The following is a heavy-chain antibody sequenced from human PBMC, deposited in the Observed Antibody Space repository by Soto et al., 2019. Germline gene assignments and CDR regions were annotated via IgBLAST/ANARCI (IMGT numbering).Heavy chain of an antibody. V-gene: IGHV4-59*01. Sequence: SESLSLTCTVSCGSISSYYWSWIRQPPGKGLEWIGYIYYSGSTNYNPSLKSRVTISVDTSKNQFSLKLSSVTAADTAVYYCATHSGYSYGYPTWLDTWGQGTLVTVSS. D-gene: IGHD5-18*01. J-gene: IGHJ5*02. CDR1: CGSISSYY. CDR2: IYYSGST. CDR3: ATHSGYSYGYPTWLDT.